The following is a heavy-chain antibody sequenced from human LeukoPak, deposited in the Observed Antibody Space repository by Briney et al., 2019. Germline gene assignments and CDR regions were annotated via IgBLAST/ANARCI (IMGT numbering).Heavy chain of an antibody. D-gene: IGHD1-20*01. CDR3: ARQLGKWNDWFDP. V-gene: IGHV4-59*08. Sequence: PSETLSLTCTVSGGSMSPYYWSWIRQPPGKVLEWIGYIHYSGSTNYNPSLKSRITISEDLAKNQFSPNLSSVTAADTAVYYCARQLGKWNDWFDPWGQGTLVTVSS. J-gene: IGHJ5*02. CDR2: IHYSGST. CDR1: GGSMSPYY.